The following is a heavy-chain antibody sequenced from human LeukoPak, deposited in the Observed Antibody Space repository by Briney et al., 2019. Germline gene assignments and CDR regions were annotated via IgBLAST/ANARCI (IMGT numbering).Heavy chain of an antibody. J-gene: IGHJ6*02. CDR2: FDPEDGET. CDR1: GYTLTELS. D-gene: IGHD3-3*01. V-gene: IGHV1-24*01. Sequence: GASVKVSCKVSGYTLTELSMHWVRQAPGKGLEWMGGFDPEDGETIYAQKFQGRVTMTEDTSTDTAYMELSSLRSGDTAVYYCATARRGTYDFWSGYYPHLGMDVWGQGTTVTVPS. CDR3: ATARRGTYDFWSGYYPHLGMDV.